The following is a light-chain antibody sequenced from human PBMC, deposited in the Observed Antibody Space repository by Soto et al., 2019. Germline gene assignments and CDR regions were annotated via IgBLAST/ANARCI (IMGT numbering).Light chain of an antibody. CDR1: SFNIGAGYD. Sequence: QSVLTQPPSVSGAPGQRVTISCTGSSFNIGAGYDVHWYQQLPGTAPKLLIYGNSNRPSGVPDRFSGSKSGTSASLAITGLQAEDEADYYCHSFDSNLSGSFFGTGTKLTVL. CDR3: HSFDSNLSGSF. J-gene: IGLJ1*01. V-gene: IGLV1-40*01. CDR2: GNS.